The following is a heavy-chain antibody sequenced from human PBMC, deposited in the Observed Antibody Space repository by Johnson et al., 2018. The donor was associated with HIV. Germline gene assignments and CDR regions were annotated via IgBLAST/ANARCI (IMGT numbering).Heavy chain of an antibody. CDR2: IYSCGSA. CDR1: GFTVSSNY. Sequence: MMLVESGGGLIQPGGSLRLSCAASGFTVSSNYMSWVRQAPGKGLEWVSVIYSCGSAYYADSVKGRFTTSRDNSKHTLYLQMNSLRAEDTAVYYCARVSNPQYCSSTSCSGWDGAFDIWGQGTMVTVSS. D-gene: IGHD2-2*01. J-gene: IGHJ3*02. V-gene: IGHV3-53*01. CDR3: ARVSNPQYCSSTSCSGWDGAFDI.